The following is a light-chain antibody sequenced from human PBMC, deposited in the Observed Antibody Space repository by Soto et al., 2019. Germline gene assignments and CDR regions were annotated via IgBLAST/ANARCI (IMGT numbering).Light chain of an antibody. J-gene: IGKJ4*01. V-gene: IGKV3-11*01. CDR2: DAS. Sequence: EIVLTQSPATVSLSPGERATLSCRASQSVSSYLAWYQQKPGQAPRLLIYDASNRATGIPARFSGSGSGTDFTLTISSIEPEDFAVYYCQQRSNWLTLTFGGGTKVEIK. CDR1: QSVSSY. CDR3: QQRSNWLTLT.